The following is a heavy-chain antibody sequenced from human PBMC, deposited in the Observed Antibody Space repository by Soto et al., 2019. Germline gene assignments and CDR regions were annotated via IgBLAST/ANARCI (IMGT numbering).Heavy chain of an antibody. CDR1: GYTFTGYY. D-gene: IGHD5-12*01. V-gene: IGHV1-2*04. Sequence: ASVKVSCKASGYTFTGYYMHWVRQAPGQGLEWMGWINPNSGGTNYAQKFQGWVTMTRDTSISTAYMELSRLRSDDTAVYYCARDLRSGYSGYDYGGYYYYGMDGWGQGTTVTVSS. CDR3: ARDLRSGYSGYDYGGYYYYGMDG. J-gene: IGHJ6*02. CDR2: INPNSGGT.